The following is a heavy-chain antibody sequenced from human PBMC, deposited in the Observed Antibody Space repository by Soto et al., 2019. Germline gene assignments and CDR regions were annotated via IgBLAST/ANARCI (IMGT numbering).Heavy chain of an antibody. CDR3: AKDRIAAAGGYYYYGMDV. V-gene: IGHV3-23*01. J-gene: IGHJ6*02. CDR1: GFTFSSYA. Sequence: PGGSLRLSCAASGFTFSSYAMSWVRQAPGKGLEWVSAISGSGGSTYYADSVKGRFTISRDNSKNTLSLQMNSLRAEDTAVYYCAKDRIAAAGGYYYYGMDVWGQGTTVTVSS. CDR2: ISGSGGST. D-gene: IGHD6-13*01.